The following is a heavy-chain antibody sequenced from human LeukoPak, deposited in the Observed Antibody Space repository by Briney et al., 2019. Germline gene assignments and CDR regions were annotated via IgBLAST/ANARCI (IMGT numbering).Heavy chain of an antibody. D-gene: IGHD3-10*01. V-gene: IGHV4-61*02. CDR3: ARERDYYYGSGGYIGSSAFDI. CDR1: GGSISSGSYY. Sequence: SQTLSLTCTVSGGSISSGSYYWSWIRQPAGKGLEWIGRIYTSGSTNYNPSLKSRVTISVDTSKNQFSLKLSSVTAADTAVYYCARERDYYYGSGGYIGSSAFDIWGQGTMVTVSS. CDR2: IYTSGST. J-gene: IGHJ3*02.